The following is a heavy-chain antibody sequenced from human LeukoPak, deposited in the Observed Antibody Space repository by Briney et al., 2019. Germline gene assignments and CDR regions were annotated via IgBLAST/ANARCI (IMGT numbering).Heavy chain of an antibody. V-gene: IGHV4-39*07. CDR1: GGSTRSGRHH. CDR2: LDESGRP. J-gene: IGHJ5*02. D-gene: IGHD2-8*01. Sequence: PSETLSLTCSVSGGSTRSGRHHWAWVRQPPGKGLEFIGSLDESGRPYYNAPLKSRVTISEDSSGKQFSLNLSSVTAADTAVYYCARAPGYCTNGVCPDLWFDPWGQGTLVTVSS. CDR3: ARAPGYCTNGVCPDLWFDP.